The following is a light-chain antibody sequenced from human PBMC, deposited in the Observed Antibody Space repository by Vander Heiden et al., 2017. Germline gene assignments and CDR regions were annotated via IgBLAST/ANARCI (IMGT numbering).Light chain of an antibody. CDR1: QSLLNDNRYNF. V-gene: IGKV2-28*01. CDR3: RQCQQIPWT. J-gene: IGKJ1*01. Sequence: DIVMTQPPPSLPVTPGEPASISCRSSQSLLNDNRYNFLDWYVQKPGQAPQLLIYFASDRASGVPDRFSGSGSGTDFTLKITRVEAEDVGIYYCRQCQQIPWTFGQGTRVEIK. CDR2: FAS.